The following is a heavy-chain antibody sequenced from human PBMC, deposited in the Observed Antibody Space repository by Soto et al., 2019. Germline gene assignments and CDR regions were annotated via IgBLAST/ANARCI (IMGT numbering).Heavy chain of an antibody. CDR1: GGSISSSNW. CDR3: ARRWGEGRVDY. D-gene: IGHD3-10*01. Sequence: QVQLQESGPGLVKPSGTLSLTCAVSGGSISSSNWWSWVRQPPGKGLEWIGEIYHSGSTNYNPSLKIRITISVDKSRNQFSLKLSSVTAADTAVYYCARRWGEGRVDYWGQGTLVTVSS. J-gene: IGHJ4*02. V-gene: IGHV4-4*02. CDR2: IYHSGST.